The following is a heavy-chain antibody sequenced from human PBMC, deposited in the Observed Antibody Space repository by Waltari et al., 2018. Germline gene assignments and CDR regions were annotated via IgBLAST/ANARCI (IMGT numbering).Heavy chain of an antibody. Sequence: QVQLQQWGAGLLKPSETLSLTCAVYGGSFSGYYWSWIRQPPGKGLEWIGEINNTVSTNANPTLKNLVTISVDTAKTQFSLKLSSVTAADTAVYYCARDYSSSWADAFDIWGQGTMVTVSS. CDR2: INNTVST. V-gene: IGHV4-34*01. J-gene: IGHJ3*02. CDR1: GGSFSGYY. CDR3: ARDYSSSWADAFDI. D-gene: IGHD6-13*01.